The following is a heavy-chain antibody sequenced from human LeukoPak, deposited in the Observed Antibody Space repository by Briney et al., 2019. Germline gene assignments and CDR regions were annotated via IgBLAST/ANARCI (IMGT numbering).Heavy chain of an antibody. V-gene: IGHV3-48*01. CDR1: GGSISSYY. J-gene: IGHJ4*02. Sequence: LSSETLSLTCTVSGGSISSYYWSWVRQAPGKGLEWVSYISSSGSTIYYADSVKGRFTISRDNAKNSLYLQMSSLRAEDTAVYYCARDQAGWGQGTLVTVSS. CDR3: ARDQAG. CDR2: ISSSGSTI.